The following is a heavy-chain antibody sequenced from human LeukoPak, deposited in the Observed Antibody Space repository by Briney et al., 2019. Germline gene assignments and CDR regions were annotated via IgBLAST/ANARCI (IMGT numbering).Heavy chain of an antibody. CDR1: GASISSGGYY. D-gene: IGHD3-10*01. V-gene: IGHV4-31*03. J-gene: IGHJ4*02. CDR2: IYYSGST. Sequence: SETLSLTCTVSGASISSGGYYWSWICQHPGKGLEWIGYIYYSGSTYYNPSLKSRVTISVDTSKNQFSLNLSSVTAADTAVYYCARFTMIRGVDYWGQGALVTVSS. CDR3: ARFTMIRGVDY.